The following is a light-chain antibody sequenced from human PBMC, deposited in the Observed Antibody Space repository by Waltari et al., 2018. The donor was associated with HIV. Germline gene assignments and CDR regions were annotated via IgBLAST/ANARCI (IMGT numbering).Light chain of an antibody. J-gene: IGLJ3*02. CDR3: CSYTGSYTWV. Sequence: QSALTQPRSVSGSPGQSVTISCTGTSSDVGGYNFVSWSQQHPGKAPKLVIYDVSKWPSGVPDRFSVSKSGNTASLTISGLQAEDEADYYCCSYTGSYTWVFGGGTELTVL. V-gene: IGLV2-11*01. CDR2: DVS. CDR1: SSDVGGYNF.